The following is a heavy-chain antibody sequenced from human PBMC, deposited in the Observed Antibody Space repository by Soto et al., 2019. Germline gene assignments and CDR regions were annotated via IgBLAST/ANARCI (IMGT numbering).Heavy chain of an antibody. CDR1: GFTFSSYA. D-gene: IGHD2-2*01. J-gene: IGHJ6*02. V-gene: IGHV3-23*01. CDR2: ISGSGGST. Sequence: SLRLSCAASGFTFSSYAMSWVRQAPGKGLEWVSAISGSGGSTYYADSVKGRFTISRDNSKNTLYLQMNSLRAEDTAVYYCAKDQSDIVVVPAASYYYYGMDVWGQGTTVTVSS. CDR3: AKDQSDIVVVPAASYYYYGMDV.